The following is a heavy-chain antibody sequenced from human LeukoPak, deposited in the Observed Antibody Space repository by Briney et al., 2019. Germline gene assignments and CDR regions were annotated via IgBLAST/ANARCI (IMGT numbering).Heavy chain of an antibody. J-gene: IGHJ5*02. CDR3: ARDPQYYDFWSGCRYNWFDP. CDR1: GYTFTGYY. CDR2: INPNSGGT. Sequence: GASVKVSCKASGYTFTGYYMHWVRQAPGQGLEWMGWINPNSGGTNYAQKFQGRVTMTRDTSISTAYMELSRLRSDDTAVYYCARDPQYYDFWSGCRYNWFDPWGQGTLVTVSS. V-gene: IGHV1-2*02. D-gene: IGHD3-3*01.